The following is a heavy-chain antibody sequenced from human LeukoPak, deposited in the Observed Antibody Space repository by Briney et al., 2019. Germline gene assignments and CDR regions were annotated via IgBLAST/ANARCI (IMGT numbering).Heavy chain of an antibody. D-gene: IGHD3-16*01. V-gene: IGHV3-33*01. Sequence: PGGSLRLSCAASGFTFSSYGMHWVRQAPGKGLEWVAVIWYDGSDKYYADSVKGRFTISRDNSKNTLYLQMNSLRAEDTAVYYCARDLGRFRSAEYFQHWGQGTLVTVSS. CDR3: ARDLGRFRSAEYFQH. CDR2: IWYDGSDK. J-gene: IGHJ1*01. CDR1: GFTFSSYG.